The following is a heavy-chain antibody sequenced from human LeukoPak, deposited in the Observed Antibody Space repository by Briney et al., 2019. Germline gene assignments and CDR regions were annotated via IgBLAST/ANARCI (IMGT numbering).Heavy chain of an antibody. J-gene: IGHJ4*02. CDR3: AKWQYYGSGDDY. Sequence: GGPLRLSCAGSGLTFSTYGMSWVRQAPNKGLEWLSTISGSGDSTYYADSVKGRFTISRDNSKNTLFLQMNSLRAEDTAIYYCAKWQYYGSGDDYWGQGTLVTVSS. D-gene: IGHD3-10*01. V-gene: IGHV3-23*01. CDR2: ISGSGDST. CDR1: GLTFSTYG.